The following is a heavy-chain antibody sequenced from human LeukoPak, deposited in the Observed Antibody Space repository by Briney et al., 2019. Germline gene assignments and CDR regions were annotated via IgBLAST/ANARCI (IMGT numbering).Heavy chain of an antibody. CDR3: AKDYLITGTTRGY. CDR2: ISYDGSNK. D-gene: IGHD1-7*01. Sequence: GGSLRLSCAASGFTFSSYAMHWVRQAPGKGLEWVAVISYDGSNKYYADSVKGRFTISRDNSKNTLYLQMNSLRAEDTAVYYCAKDYLITGTTRGYWGQGTLVTVSS. J-gene: IGHJ4*02. V-gene: IGHV3-30-3*01. CDR1: GFTFSSYA.